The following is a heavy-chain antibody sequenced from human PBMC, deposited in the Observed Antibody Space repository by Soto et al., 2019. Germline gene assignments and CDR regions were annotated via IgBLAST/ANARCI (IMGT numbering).Heavy chain of an antibody. J-gene: IGHJ6*03. D-gene: IGHD6-13*01. CDR3: AKSPTGYSNAYYYMDV. CDR2: ISGSGGST. CDR1: GFTFSSYA. Sequence: GGSLRLSCAASGFTFSSYAMSWVRQAPGKGLEWVSAISGSGGSTYYADSVKGRFTISRDNSKNTLYLQMNSLRAEDTAVYYCAKSPTGYSNAYYYMDVWGKGTTVTVSS. V-gene: IGHV3-23*01.